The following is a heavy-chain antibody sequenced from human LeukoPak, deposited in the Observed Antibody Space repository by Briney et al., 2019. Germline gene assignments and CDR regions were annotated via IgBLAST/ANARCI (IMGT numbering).Heavy chain of an antibody. D-gene: IGHD4-11*01. CDR2: TSGRGGRT. Sequence: TGGSLRLSCAASGFTLSNYDMSWVRQAPGKGLAWVSATSGRGGRTYYADSVKGRFTISRDHPKNTLYLQMNSLRAEDTAVYYCANNDYNNPEGWGQGTLVTVSS. V-gene: IGHV3-23*01. J-gene: IGHJ4*02. CDR1: GFTLSNYD. CDR3: ANNDYNNPEG.